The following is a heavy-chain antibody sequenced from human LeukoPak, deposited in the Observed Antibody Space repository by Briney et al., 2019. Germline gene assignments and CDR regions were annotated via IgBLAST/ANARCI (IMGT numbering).Heavy chain of an antibody. J-gene: IGHJ4*02. CDR2: INHSGST. CDR3: ARGVPDYFDY. Sequence: PSETLSLTCAVYGGFFSGYYWSWIRQRPGKGLEWIGEINHSGSTNYNPSLKSRVTISVDTSKNQFSLKLSSVTAADTAVYYCARGVPDYFDYWGQGTLVTVSS. D-gene: IGHD2-2*01. CDR1: GGFFSGYY. V-gene: IGHV4-34*01.